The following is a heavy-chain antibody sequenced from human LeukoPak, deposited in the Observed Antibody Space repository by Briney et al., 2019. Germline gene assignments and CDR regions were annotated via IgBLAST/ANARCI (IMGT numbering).Heavy chain of an antibody. CDR2: IYSGGNT. CDR3: ARGDYGDYSGGYYFDY. Sequence: PGGSLRLSCAASGFTVSSNYMSWVRQAPGKGLEWVSVIYSGGNTYYADSVKGRFTISRDNSKNTLYLQMNSLRDEDTAVYYCARGDYGDYSGGYYFDYWGQGTLVTVSP. J-gene: IGHJ4*02. CDR1: GFTVSSNY. D-gene: IGHD4-17*01. V-gene: IGHV3-53*01.